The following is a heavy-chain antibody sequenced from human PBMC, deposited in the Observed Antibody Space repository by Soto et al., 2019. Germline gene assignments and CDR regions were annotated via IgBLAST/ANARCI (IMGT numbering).Heavy chain of an antibody. CDR2: IYYSGST. CDR3: ARRAVPGIAVAGTYYYGMDV. D-gene: IGHD6-19*01. J-gene: IGHJ6*02. Sequence: ASETLSLTCTVSGGSISSSSYYWGWIRQPPGKGLEWIGSIYYSGSTYYNPSLKSRVTISVDTSKNQFSLKLSSVTAADTAVYYCARRAVPGIAVAGTYYYGMDVWGQGTTVTVSS. V-gene: IGHV4-39*01. CDR1: GGSISSSSYY.